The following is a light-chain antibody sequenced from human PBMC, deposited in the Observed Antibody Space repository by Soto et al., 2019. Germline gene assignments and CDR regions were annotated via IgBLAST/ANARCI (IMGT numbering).Light chain of an antibody. J-gene: IGKJ1*01. CDR3: MQGTHWPRT. CDR2: KVS. CDR1: QTLVYSDGNTY. Sequence: DVVMTQSPLSLPVTLGQPASISCRSSQTLVYSDGNTYLSWFQQRPGQSPRRLIYKVSNRDSGVPDRFSGSGSDTDFTLKITKVEAEDVGVYYCMQGTHWPRTFGQGTKVEIK. V-gene: IGKV2-30*01.